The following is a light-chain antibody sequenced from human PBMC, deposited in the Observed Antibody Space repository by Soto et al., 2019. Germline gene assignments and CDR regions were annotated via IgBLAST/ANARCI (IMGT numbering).Light chain of an antibody. Sequence: QSVLTQPPSASGPPGQSVAISCSGSSSNIGTNYLYWYQHLPGTAPKLLIYLNNQRPSGVPDRFSASKSGTSASLAITGLRFEDEADYYCAAWDDSLSSVVFGGGTKLTVL. CDR3: AAWDDSLSSVV. V-gene: IGLV1-47*01. J-gene: IGLJ2*01. CDR2: LNN. CDR1: SSNIGTNY.